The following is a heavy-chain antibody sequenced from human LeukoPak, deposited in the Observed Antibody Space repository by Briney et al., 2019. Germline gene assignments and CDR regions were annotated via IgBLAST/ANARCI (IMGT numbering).Heavy chain of an antibody. CDR2: IGSSGGTI. Sequence: GRSLRLSCAASGFTFNDYYMSWIRQAPGEGLEWVSYIGSSGGTIYYADSVKGRFTISRDNAKNSLYLQMNSLRDEDTAVYYCARGVRGYSYGSRFDYWGQGTLVTVSS. CDR1: GFTFNDYY. J-gene: IGHJ4*02. D-gene: IGHD5-18*01. CDR3: ARGVRGYSYGSRFDY. V-gene: IGHV3-11*04.